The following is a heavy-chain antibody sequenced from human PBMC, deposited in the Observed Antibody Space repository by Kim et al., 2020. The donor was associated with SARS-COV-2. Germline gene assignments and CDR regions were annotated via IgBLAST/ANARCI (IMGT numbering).Heavy chain of an antibody. Sequence: SVKVSCKASGGTFSSYAISWVRQAPGQGLEWMGGIIPIFGTANYAQKFQGRVTITADDSTSTAYMELSSLRSEDTAVYYCASRLGYCSSTSCSHYYYYGMDVWGQGTTVTVSS. CDR1: GGTFSSYA. D-gene: IGHD2-2*01. V-gene: IGHV1-69*13. CDR3: ASRLGYCSSTSCSHYYYYGMDV. J-gene: IGHJ6*02. CDR2: IIPIFGTA.